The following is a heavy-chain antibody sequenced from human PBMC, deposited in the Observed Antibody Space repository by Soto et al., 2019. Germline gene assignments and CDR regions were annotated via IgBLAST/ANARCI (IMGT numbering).Heavy chain of an antibody. CDR1: GYSISSGYY. CDR2: IYHSGST. D-gene: IGHD2-2*01. CDR3: ARDDEKYCSSTSCSSGDYYYYGMDV. V-gene: IGHV4-38-2*02. J-gene: IGHJ6*02. Sequence: SETLSLTCAVSGYSISSGYYWGWIREPPGKGLEWIGSIYHSGSTYYNPSLKSRVTISVDTSKNQFSLKLSSVTAADTAVYYCARDDEKYCSSTSCSSGDYYYYGMDVWGQGTTVTVSS.